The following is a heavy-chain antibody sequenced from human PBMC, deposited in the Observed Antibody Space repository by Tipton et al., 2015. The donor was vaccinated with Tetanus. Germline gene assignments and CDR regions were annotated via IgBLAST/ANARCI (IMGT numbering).Heavy chain of an antibody. CDR3: ASYTPAYYFDY. J-gene: IGHJ4*02. D-gene: IGHD2-2*01. V-gene: IGHV3-53*01. CDR2: IYSGGST. Sequence: SLRLSCAASGFTVSSNYMSWVRQAPGKGLEWVSVIYSGGSTYYADSVKGRFTISRDNSKNTLYLQMNSLRAEDTAVYYCASYTPAYYFDYWGQGTLVTVSS. CDR1: GFTVSSNY.